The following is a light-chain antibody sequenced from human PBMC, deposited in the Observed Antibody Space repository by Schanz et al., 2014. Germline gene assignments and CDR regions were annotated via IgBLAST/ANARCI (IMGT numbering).Light chain of an antibody. CDR1: NNDIGGYNY. Sequence: QSALTQPPSASGSPGQSVTISCTGTNNDIGGYNYVSWYQQHPGKAPKLMIYEVSKRPSGVPDRFSGSRSANTASLTISGLQAEDEATYYCCSYSHSRTFVLFGGGTKLTVL. CDR3: CSYSHSRTFVL. V-gene: IGLV2-8*01. CDR2: EVS. J-gene: IGLJ2*01.